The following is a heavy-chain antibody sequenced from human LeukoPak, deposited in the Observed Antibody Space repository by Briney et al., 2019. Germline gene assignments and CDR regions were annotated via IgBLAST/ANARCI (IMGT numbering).Heavy chain of an antibody. CDR1: GYTFTNHG. CDR3: ARSGGWAYGDYDGFIAFDI. J-gene: IGHJ3*02. D-gene: IGHD4-17*01. Sequence: ASVKVSCKASGYTFTNHGISWVRQAPGQGLELMGWISTYNGNTNYAQKLQGRVTMTTDTSTSTAYMELRSLRSDDTAVYYCARSGGWAYGDYDGFIAFDIWGQGTMVTVSS. V-gene: IGHV1-18*01. CDR2: ISTYNGNT.